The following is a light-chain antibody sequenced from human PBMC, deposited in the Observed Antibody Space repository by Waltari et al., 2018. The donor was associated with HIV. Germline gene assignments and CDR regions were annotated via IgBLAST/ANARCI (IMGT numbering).Light chain of an antibody. CDR2: DAS. CDR1: QSVSSY. V-gene: IGKV3-11*01. Sequence: EIVLTQSPATLSLSPGERDTLSCRASQSVSSYLAWFQQKPGQAPRLLIYDASNRATGIPARFTGSGSGTDFTLTIGSLEPEDSAVYYCQQRSDWPLTFGGGTKVEIK. CDR3: QQRSDWPLT. J-gene: IGKJ4*01.